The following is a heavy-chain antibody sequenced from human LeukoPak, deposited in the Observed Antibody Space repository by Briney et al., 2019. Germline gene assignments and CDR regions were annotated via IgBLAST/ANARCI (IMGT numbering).Heavy chain of an antibody. CDR1: GYTLTELS. CDR2: FVPDYGET. D-gene: IGHD3-3*01. CDR3: ATRAGGYYDFLSGSVGSMDV. V-gene: IGHV1-24*01. J-gene: IGHJ6*03. Sequence: ASVKVSCKVSGYTLTELSMNWVRQAPGQGLEWMGGFVPDYGETIYAQKFQGRVTMTEDTSTDTAYMELSSLRSEDTAVYYCATRAGGYYDFLSGSVGSMDVWGKGTTVTVSS.